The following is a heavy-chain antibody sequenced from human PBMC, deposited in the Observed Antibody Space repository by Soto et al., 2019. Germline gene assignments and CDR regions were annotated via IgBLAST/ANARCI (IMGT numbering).Heavy chain of an antibody. D-gene: IGHD3-3*01. CDR3: ARGHSRIRFWEEHWYFDL. Sequence: QVQLVQSGAEVKKPGSSVKVSCKASGGTFSSYAISWVRQAPGQGLEWMGGIIPIFGTANYAQKFQGRVTITADEATSTAYMELSCLRDEDTAVYYCARGHSRIRFWEEHWYFDLWGRGTMVTVSS. CDR2: IIPIFGTA. V-gene: IGHV1-69*01. J-gene: IGHJ2*01. CDR1: GGTFSSYA.